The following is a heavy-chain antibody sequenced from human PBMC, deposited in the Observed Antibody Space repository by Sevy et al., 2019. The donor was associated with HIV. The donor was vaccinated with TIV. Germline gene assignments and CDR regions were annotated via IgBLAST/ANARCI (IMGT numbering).Heavy chain of an antibody. CDR1: GYTFTGYY. CDR2: INPNSGGT. Sequence: ASVKDSCKASGYTFTGYYMHWVRQAPGQGLEWMGWINPNSGGTNYAQKFQGRVTMTRDTSISTAYMELSRLRSDDTAVYYCATDGIGSRSYFDYWGQGTLVTVSS. D-gene: IGHD6-19*01. V-gene: IGHV1-2*02. CDR3: ATDGIGSRSYFDY. J-gene: IGHJ4*02.